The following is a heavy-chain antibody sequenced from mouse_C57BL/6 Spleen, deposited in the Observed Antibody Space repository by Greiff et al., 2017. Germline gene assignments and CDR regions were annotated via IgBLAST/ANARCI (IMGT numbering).Heavy chain of an antibody. CDR1: GFSLTSYA. CDR3: ARDYDYGGYAMDY. V-gene: IGHV2-9-1*01. CDR2: IWTGGGT. Sequence: VQGVESGPGLVAPSQSLSITCTVSGFSLTSYAISWVRQPPGKGLEWLGVIWTGGGTNYNSALKSRLSISKDNSKSQVFLKMNSLQTDDTARYYCARDYDYGGYAMDYWGQGTSVTVSS. D-gene: IGHD2-4*01. J-gene: IGHJ4*01.